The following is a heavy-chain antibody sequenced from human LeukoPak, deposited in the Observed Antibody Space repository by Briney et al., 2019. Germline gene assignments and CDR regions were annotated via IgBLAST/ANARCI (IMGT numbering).Heavy chain of an antibody. CDR1: GGSISSYY. V-gene: IGHV4-59*08. Sequence: PSEILSLTCTVSGGSISSYYWSWIRQPPGKGLEWIGYIYYSGSTNYNPSLKSRVTISVDTSKNQFSLKLSSVTAADTAVYYCARRDYGGNINYWGQGTLVTVSS. J-gene: IGHJ4*02. CDR2: IYYSGST. D-gene: IGHD4-23*01. CDR3: ARRDYGGNINY.